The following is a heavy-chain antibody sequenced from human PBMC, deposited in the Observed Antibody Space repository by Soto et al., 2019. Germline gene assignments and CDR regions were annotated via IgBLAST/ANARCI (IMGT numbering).Heavy chain of an antibody. CDR1: GGSISSGGYY. Sequence: QVQLQESGPGLVKPSQTLSLTCTVSGGSISSGGYYWSWIRQHPGKGLEWIGYIYCSGSTYYNPSLKRRVTISVDTSKNQFSLKLSSVTAADTAVYYCARTSYDSSGTAADPWGQGTLVTVSS. V-gene: IGHV4-31*03. D-gene: IGHD3-22*01. CDR3: ARTSYDSSGTAADP. CDR2: IYCSGST. J-gene: IGHJ5*02.